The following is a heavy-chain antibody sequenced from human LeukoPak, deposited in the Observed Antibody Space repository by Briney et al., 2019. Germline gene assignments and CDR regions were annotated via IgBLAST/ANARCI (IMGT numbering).Heavy chain of an antibody. CDR1: GFTFSSYS. CDR3: AKDTPIAAAVPDDY. D-gene: IGHD6-13*01. J-gene: IGHJ4*02. Sequence: GGSLRLSCAASGFTFSSYSMNWVRQAPGKGLEWVSAISGSGGSTYYADSVKGRFTISRDNSKNTLYLQMNSLRAEDTAVYYCAKDTPIAAAVPDDYWGQGTLVTVSS. V-gene: IGHV3-23*01. CDR2: ISGSGGST.